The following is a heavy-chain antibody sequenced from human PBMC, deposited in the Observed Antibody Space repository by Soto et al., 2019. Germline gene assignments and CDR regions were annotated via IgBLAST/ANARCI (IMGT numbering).Heavy chain of an antibody. CDR1: GFTLSSYG. Sequence: QVQLVESGGGVVQPGRSLRLSCAASGFTLSSYGMHWVRQAPGKGLEWVAVISYDGSNKYYADSVKGRFTISRDNSKNTLYLQTDSLRAEDTAVYYCAKVRGSYYHDAFAIWGQGTMVTVSS. CDR2: ISYDGSNK. V-gene: IGHV3-30*18. J-gene: IGHJ3*02. CDR3: AKVRGSYYHDAFAI. D-gene: IGHD1-26*01.